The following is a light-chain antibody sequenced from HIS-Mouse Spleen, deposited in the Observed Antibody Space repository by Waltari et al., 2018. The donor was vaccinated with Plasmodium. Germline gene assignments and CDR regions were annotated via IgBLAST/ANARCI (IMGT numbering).Light chain of an antibody. CDR3: QQSYSTPPT. CDR2: AAS. J-gene: IGKJ4*01. CDR1: QSISSY. Sequence: DIHMTQSPSSLSASVGDRVTITCRASQSISSYLNWYQQKPGKAPKLLIYAASSLQSGVPSRFSGSGSWTDFTLTISSLQPEDFATYYCQQSYSTPPTFGGGTKVEIK. V-gene: IGKV1-39*01.